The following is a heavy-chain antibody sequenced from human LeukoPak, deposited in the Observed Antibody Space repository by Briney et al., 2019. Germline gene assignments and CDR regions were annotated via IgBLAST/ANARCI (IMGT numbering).Heavy chain of an antibody. Sequence: GGSLRLSCAPSGFTFSNYGIHWVRRAPGKGLEWVAFIRHDGNNEYYADSAKGRFTISRDNSKNTLYLQMDSLRPEDSALYSCATMLVADSFDYWGQETLVTVSS. CDR2: IRHDGNNE. CDR3: ATMLVADSFDY. CDR1: GFTFSNYG. J-gene: IGHJ4*02. D-gene: IGHD6-6*01. V-gene: IGHV3-30*02.